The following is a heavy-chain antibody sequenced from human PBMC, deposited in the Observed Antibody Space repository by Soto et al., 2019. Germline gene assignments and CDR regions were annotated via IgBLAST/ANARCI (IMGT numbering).Heavy chain of an antibody. V-gene: IGHV3-23*01. Sequence: EVQLLESGGGLVQPGGSLRLSCAASGFTFSSYAMSWVRHAPGKGLEWVSAISGSGGSTYYADSVKGRFTNCRDNSKNTQYLQRTSLRAEDTAVYYCAKYYDAKGRYNWFAPWCEGTLLTVSS. CDR3: AKYYDAKGRYNWFAP. J-gene: IGHJ5*02. CDR2: ISGSGGST. CDR1: GFTFSSYA. D-gene: IGHD5-12*01.